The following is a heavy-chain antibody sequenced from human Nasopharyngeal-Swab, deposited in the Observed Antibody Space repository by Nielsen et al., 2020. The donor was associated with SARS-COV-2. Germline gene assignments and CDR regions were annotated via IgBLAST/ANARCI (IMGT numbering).Heavy chain of an antibody. J-gene: IGHJ2*01. CDR3: AKGLSLSWYFDL. CDR2: ISRSADST. V-gene: IGHV3-23*01. Sequence: GEFLKISCAASGFSFSVYPMTWVRQAPGKGLEWVSAISRSADSTYYADSVKGRFTISRDNSKNALYLQMNSLRAEDTAVYYCAKGLSLSWYFDLWGRGTLVTVSS. CDR1: GFSFSVYP.